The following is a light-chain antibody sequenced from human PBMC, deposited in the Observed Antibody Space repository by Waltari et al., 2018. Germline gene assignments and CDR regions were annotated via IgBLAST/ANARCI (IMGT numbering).Light chain of an antibody. Sequence: QSALTQPPSASGSPGQSVTISCTGTSSDVGGYNYVSWYQQHPGKAPKLMIYWVSKRPAGVPDRFSGAKSGNTASLTVSGLQAEDEADYYCSSYAGSNNPHVVFGGGTKLTVL. CDR3: SSYAGSNNPHVV. CDR2: WVS. CDR1: SSDVGGYNY. V-gene: IGLV2-8*01. J-gene: IGLJ2*01.